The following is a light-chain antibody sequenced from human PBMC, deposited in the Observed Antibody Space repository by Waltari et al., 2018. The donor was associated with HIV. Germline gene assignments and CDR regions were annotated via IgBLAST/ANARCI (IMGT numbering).Light chain of an antibody. CDR3: QQYKNWPYT. CDR1: QSINNN. J-gene: IGKJ2*01. Sequence: EIVMTQSPATLSVSPGERATLSCRASQSINNNLAWYQQKPGQAPRLLIYGASTRATGIPARFSGSGSATEFALTISSLQSEDFAVYFCQQYKNWPYTFGQGTKLEIK. V-gene: IGKV3-15*01. CDR2: GAS.